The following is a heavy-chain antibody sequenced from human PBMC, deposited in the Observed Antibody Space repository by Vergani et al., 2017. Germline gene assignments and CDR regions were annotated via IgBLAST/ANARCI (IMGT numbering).Heavy chain of an antibody. CDR2: IYTSGST. V-gene: IGHV4-61*02. J-gene: IGHJ4*02. Sequence: QVQLQESGPGLVKPSQTLSLTCTVSGGSISSGRYYWSWIRQPAGKGLEWIGRIYTSGSTNYNPSLKSRVTRSVDTSKNQFSLKLSSVTAADTAVYYCARSDYGGTLSPDYWGQGTLVTVSS. CDR1: GGSISSGRYY. D-gene: IGHD4-23*01. CDR3: ARSDYGGTLSPDY.